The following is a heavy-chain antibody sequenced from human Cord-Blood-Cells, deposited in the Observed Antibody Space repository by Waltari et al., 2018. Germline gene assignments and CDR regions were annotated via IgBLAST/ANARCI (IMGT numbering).Heavy chain of an antibody. D-gene: IGHD2-2*01. Sequence: QLQLQESGPGLVKPSETLSLTCTVSGGSISSSSYYWGLIRQPPGKGLEWIGSIYYSGRTDYHPSLKSRVTISVDTSKNQFSLKLSSVTAADTAVYYCARHSTGPLDWFDPWGQGTLVTVSS. V-gene: IGHV4-39*01. J-gene: IGHJ5*02. CDR1: GGSISSSSYY. CDR3: ARHSTGPLDWFDP. CDR2: IYYSGRT.